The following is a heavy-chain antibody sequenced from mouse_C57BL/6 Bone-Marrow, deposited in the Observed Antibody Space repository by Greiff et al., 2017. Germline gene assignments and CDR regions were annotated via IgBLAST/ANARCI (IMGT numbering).Heavy chain of an antibody. CDR2: ILPGSGST. V-gene: IGHV1-9*01. CDR3: ARFYYYAMDY. CDR1: GYTFTGYW. Sequence: QVQLKESGAELMKPGASVKLSCKATGYTFTGYWIEWVKQRPGHGLEWIGEILPGSGSTNSNEKFKGKATFTADTSSNTTYMQRSSLTTEDSAIYDCARFYYYAMDYWGQGTSVTVSS. J-gene: IGHJ4*01.